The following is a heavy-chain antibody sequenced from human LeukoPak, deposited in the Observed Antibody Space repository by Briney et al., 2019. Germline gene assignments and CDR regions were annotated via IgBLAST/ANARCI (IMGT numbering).Heavy chain of an antibody. D-gene: IGHD6-6*01. CDR3: ARVSGIAARGDLRNDY. J-gene: IGHJ4*02. V-gene: IGHV3-74*01. CDR1: GFTFSSSW. Sequence: GGSLRLSCAASGFTFSSSWMRWVRQAPGKGLVWVSRTNSDGSSTRYADFVKGRFTISRDNARNTLYLQMNSLRAEDTAVYYCARVSGIAARGDLRNDYWGQGTLVAVSS. CDR2: TNSDGSST.